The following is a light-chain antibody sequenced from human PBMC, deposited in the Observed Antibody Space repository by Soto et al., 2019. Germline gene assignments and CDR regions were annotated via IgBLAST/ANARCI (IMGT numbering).Light chain of an antibody. V-gene: IGKV3-15*01. Sequence: EIGMTQSPATLSVSPGERPTLSCRASQSISTILAWYQQRPGQAPRLLMYGASTRAAGIPARFSGSGSGTEFTLTISSLQSEDFAVYYCQQYSKWPRTFGQGTKLEIK. J-gene: IGKJ2*01. CDR2: GAS. CDR1: QSISTI. CDR3: QQYSKWPRT.